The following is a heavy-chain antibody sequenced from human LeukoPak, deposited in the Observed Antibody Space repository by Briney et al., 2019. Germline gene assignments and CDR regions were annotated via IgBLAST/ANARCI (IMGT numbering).Heavy chain of an antibody. CDR3: AKVPVAATSHYYYYYMDV. V-gene: IGHV3-7*01. Sequence: GGSLRLSCAASGFTFSSYWMSWVRQAPGKGLEWVANIKQDGSEKYYVDSVKGRFTISRDNAKNSLYLQMNSLRAEDTAVYYCAKVPVAATSHYYYYYMDVWGKGTTVTISS. CDR1: GFTFSSYW. J-gene: IGHJ6*03. D-gene: IGHD2-15*01. CDR2: IKQDGSEK.